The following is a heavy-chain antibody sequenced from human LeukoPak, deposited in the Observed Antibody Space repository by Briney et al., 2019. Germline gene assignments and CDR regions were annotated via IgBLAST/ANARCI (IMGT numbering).Heavy chain of an antibody. CDR3: ARQAISGYDPPPFDS. CDR1: GGSIGSSTYY. D-gene: IGHD5-12*01. J-gene: IGHJ4*02. V-gene: IGHV4-39*01. Sequence: SETLSLTCTVSGGSIGSSTYYWGWIRQPPGKGLEWIGNLYYSGSTYSNPSLKSRVTISVDTSKNQFSLKLSSVTAADTAVYYCARQAISGYDPPPFDSWGQGTLVTVSS. CDR2: LYYSGST.